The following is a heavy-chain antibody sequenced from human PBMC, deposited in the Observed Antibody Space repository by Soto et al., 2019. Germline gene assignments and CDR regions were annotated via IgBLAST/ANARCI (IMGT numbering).Heavy chain of an antibody. CDR1: GFSFIGFY. CDR2: INPKTGDT. D-gene: IGHD2-21*01. CDR3: ARGRGTVMLVGDYCFDN. J-gene: IGHJ4*02. Sequence: ASVKVSCKTSGFSFIGFYIHWVRQAPGQGLQWMGWINPKTGDTSYLKRFQGRVTMTRDMSINTAYMELTSLTSDDTAVYFCARGRGTVMLVGDYCFDNWGQGTQVTVSS. V-gene: IGHV1-2*02.